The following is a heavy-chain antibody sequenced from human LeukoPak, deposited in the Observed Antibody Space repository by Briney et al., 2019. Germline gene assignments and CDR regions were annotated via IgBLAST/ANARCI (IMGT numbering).Heavy chain of an antibody. Sequence: AGGSLRLSCAASGFTFSNAWISWVRQAPGKGLEGVGRIKRKTDGGTTDYAAPVKGRFTISRDDSKNTLYLQMNSLKTEDTAVYYCTTARPATAIHYYYYGMDVWGQGTTVTVSS. J-gene: IGHJ6*02. V-gene: IGHV3-15*01. CDR1: GFTFSNAW. D-gene: IGHD2-21*02. CDR2: IKRKTDGGTT. CDR3: TTARPATAIHYYYYGMDV.